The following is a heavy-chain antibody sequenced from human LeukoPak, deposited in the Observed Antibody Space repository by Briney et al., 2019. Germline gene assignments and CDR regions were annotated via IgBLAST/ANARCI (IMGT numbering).Heavy chain of an antibody. CDR2: IYYSGST. CDR1: GGSISSYF. V-gene: IGHV4-59*01. CDR3: ARGTTASYFDY. Sequence: SETLSLTCTVSGGSISSYFWSWIRQPPGKGLEWIGYIYYSGSTNYNPSLKSRVTISVDTSKNQFPLRLSSVTAADTAVYYCARGTTASYFDYWGQGTLVTVSS. J-gene: IGHJ4*02. D-gene: IGHD2/OR15-2a*01.